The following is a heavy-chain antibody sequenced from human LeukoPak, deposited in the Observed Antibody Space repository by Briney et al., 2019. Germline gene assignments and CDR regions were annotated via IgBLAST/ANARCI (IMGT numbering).Heavy chain of an antibody. CDR3: ARGGSGWYKSWFDP. CDR2: NSGGT. Sequence: NSGGTNYTQKFQGRVTMTRDTSIRTAYMELSRLRSDDTAVYYCARGGSGWYKSWFDPWGQGTLVTVSS. J-gene: IGHJ5*02. V-gene: IGHV1-2*02. D-gene: IGHD6-19*01.